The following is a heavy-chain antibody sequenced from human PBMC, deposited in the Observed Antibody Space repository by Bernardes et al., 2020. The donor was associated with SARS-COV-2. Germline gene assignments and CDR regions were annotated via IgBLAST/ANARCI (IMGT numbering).Heavy chain of an antibody. D-gene: IGHD3-10*01. J-gene: IGHJ4*02. CDR1: GFTFRSSG. V-gene: IGHV3-33*01. CDR3: ARDAFSSIGELDY. Sequence: VGSLLLSCAASGFTFRSSGMHWVRQAPGPGLEWVAVIWYDGSNKYYADSVKGRFTISRDNSKNTLYLQMNSLRAEDTAVYYCARDAFSSIGELDYWGQGTLVTVSS. CDR2: IWYDGSNK.